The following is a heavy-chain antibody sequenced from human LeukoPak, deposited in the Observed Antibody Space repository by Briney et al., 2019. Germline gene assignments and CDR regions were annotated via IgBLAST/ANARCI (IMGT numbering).Heavy chain of an antibody. CDR1: GVSISSYY. CDR3: ASGADYSNYYFNY. V-gene: IGHV4-59*01. Sequence: PSETLSLTCTVSGVSISSYYWSWIRQPPGKGLEWIGYIYYSGSTNYNPSLKSRVTISVDTSKNQFSLKLSSVTAADTAVYYCASGADYSNYYFNYWGQGTLVTVSS. J-gene: IGHJ4*02. CDR2: IYYSGST. D-gene: IGHD4-11*01.